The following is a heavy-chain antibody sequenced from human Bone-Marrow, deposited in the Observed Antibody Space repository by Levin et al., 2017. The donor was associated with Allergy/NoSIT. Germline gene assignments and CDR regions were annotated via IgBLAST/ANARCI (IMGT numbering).Heavy chain of an antibody. J-gene: IGHJ5*02. CDR1: GYTFTNYA. Sequence: GESLKISCKASGYTFTNYAINWVRQAPGQGLEWMGWINTNNGNPTYAQGFIGRFVFSLDTSVSTAYLHISSLKAEDTAVFFCSRDLQHNDFWSGYSTPPASWGQGTLVTVSS. CDR2: INTNNGNP. V-gene: IGHV7-4-1*02. CDR3: SRDLQHNDFWSGYSTPPAS. D-gene: IGHD3-3*01.